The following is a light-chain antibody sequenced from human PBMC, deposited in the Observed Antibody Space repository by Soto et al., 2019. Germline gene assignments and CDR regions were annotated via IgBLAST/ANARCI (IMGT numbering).Light chain of an antibody. CDR1: SSDVGAYNY. CDR2: DVN. J-gene: IGLJ1*01. Sequence: QSALTQPRSVSGSPGQSVTISCTGTSSDVGAYNYVSWYQQHPGKAPKLTIYDVNERPSGVPHRFSGSKSGNTASLTISGLQAEDEADYCCSYADRFTSVFGTGTKVTVL. V-gene: IGLV2-11*01. CDR3: CSYADRFTSV.